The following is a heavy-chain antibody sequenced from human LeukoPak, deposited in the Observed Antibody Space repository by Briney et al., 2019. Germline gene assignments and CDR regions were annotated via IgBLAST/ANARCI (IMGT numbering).Heavy chain of an antibody. CDR2: INPNSGGT. Sequence: ASVKVSCKASGYTFTGYYMHWVRQAPGQGLEWMGWINPNSGGTNYAQKFQGRVTMTRDTSISTAYMELSRLRSDDTAVYYCARTEVVVSGSFSDFDYWGQGTLVTVSS. CDR3: ARTEVVVSGSFSDFDY. D-gene: IGHD1-26*01. CDR1: GYTFTGYY. J-gene: IGHJ4*02. V-gene: IGHV1-2*02.